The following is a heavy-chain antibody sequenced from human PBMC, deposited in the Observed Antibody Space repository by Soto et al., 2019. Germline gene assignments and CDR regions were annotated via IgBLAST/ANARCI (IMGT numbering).Heavy chain of an antibody. CDR1: GYKFTSSW. Sequence: GESLKISCRTSGYKFTSSWIAWVRQMPGKGLEWMGIIFPSDSDTRYSPAFQGQVTISADRSTSTVFLQWASLKASDTAVYFCARKDKSGYFNWFDPWGQGTLVTVSS. V-gene: IGHV5-51*01. CDR2: IFPSDSDT. J-gene: IGHJ5*02. CDR3: ARKDKSGYFNWFDP. D-gene: IGHD3-22*01.